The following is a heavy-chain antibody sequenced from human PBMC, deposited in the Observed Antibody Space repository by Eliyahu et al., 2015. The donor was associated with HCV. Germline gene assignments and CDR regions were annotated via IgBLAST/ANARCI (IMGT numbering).Heavy chain of an antibody. J-gene: IGHJ6*02. CDR2: INPEGRST. V-gene: IGHV3-74*01. CDR3: ARGGVGRRNYFYGVGV. CDR1: GFTFRDYW. D-gene: IGHD1-26*01. Sequence: EVQLVESGGGLVQPGGSLRLSCTASGFTFRDYWMHWVRQAPGEGLVWVSRINPEGRSTDYADSVKGRFSISRDNAKNTLYVQMNSLRADDTAVYYCARGGVGRRNYFYGVGVWGPGTTVTVSS.